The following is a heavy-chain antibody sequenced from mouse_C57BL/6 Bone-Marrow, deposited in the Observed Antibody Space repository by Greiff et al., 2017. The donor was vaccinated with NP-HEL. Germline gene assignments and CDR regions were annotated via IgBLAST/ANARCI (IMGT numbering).Heavy chain of an antibody. CDR2: INPNNGGT. Sequence: VQLQQSGPELVKPGASVKISCKASGYTFTDYYMNWVKQSHGKSLEWIGDINPNNGGTSYNQKFKGKATLTVDKSSSTAYMELRSLTSEDSAVYYCAREKIYYYGSGAMDYWGQGTSVTVSS. J-gene: IGHJ4*01. CDR1: GYTFTDYY. V-gene: IGHV1-26*01. CDR3: AREKIYYYGSGAMDY. D-gene: IGHD1-1*01.